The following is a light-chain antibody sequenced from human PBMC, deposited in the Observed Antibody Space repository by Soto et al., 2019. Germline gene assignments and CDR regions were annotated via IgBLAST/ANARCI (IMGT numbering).Light chain of an antibody. Sequence: DIQMTQSPSTLSASVGGRVTITCRASQGISSYLAWYRQKPGKAPKLLIFAASTYAASTLESGAPSRFSGSGSGTEFTLTISSLQPDDFATYYRQQYNSLWTFGQGTKVDIK. CDR2: AAS. CDR3: QQYNSLWT. CDR1: QGISSY. V-gene: IGKV1-9*01. J-gene: IGKJ1*01.